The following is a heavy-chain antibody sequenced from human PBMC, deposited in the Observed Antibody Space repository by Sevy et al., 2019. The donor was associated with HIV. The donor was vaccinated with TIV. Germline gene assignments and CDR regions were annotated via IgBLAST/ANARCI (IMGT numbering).Heavy chain of an antibody. CDR3: AMAVLEISTWRSDY. CDR1: GFTFSSYR. CDR2: ISSNSAYI. Sequence: GGSLRLSCAASGFTFSSYRMTWVRQAPGKGLEWVSCISSNSAYINYADSVKGRFTISRDNAKNLLYLQMDSLRAEDTAVYYCAMAVLEISTWRSDYWGQGTLVTVSS. V-gene: IGHV3-21*01. J-gene: IGHJ4*02. D-gene: IGHD1-1*01.